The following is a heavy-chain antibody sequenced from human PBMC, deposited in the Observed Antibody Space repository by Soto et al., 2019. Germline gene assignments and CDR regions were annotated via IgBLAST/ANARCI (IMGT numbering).Heavy chain of an antibody. CDR2: IYYSGST. V-gene: IGHV4-59*01. Sequence: SETLSLTCTVSGGSISSYYWSWIRQPPGTGLEWNGYIYYSGSTNYNPSLKSRVTISVDTSKNQFSLKLSSVTAADTAVYYCAREWAGEDGYTPRNPYYFDYWGQGTLVTVSS. CDR1: GGSISSYY. J-gene: IGHJ4*02. CDR3: AREWAGEDGYTPRNPYYFDY. D-gene: IGHD5-12*01.